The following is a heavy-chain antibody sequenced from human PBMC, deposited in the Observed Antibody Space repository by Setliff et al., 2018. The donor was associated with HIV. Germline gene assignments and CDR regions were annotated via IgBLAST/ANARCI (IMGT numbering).Heavy chain of an antibody. J-gene: IGHJ3*01. V-gene: IGHV4-38-2*01. CDR3: ARGGRSWFQNFHGAFDV. D-gene: IGHD3-16*01. Sequence: SETLSLTCAVSGYSISSDYFWGWIRQSPGKGLEWIGSFYQSGGIYYNPSPKSRVTISVDTSKNQFSLRLTSVTAADTAVYYCARGGRSWFQNFHGAFDVWGQGTMVTVSS. CDR2: FYQSGGI. CDR1: GYSISSDYF.